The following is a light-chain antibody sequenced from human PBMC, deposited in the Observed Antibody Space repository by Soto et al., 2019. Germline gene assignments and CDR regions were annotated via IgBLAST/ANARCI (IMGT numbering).Light chain of an antibody. V-gene: IGLV2-18*02. Sequence: QSVLTQPPSVSGSPGQSVTIPCTGTSSDVGIYNRVSWYQQPPGTAPKLMIYEVSNRPSGVPDRFSGSKSGNTASLTISGLQAEDEADYYCSSYTTSSTYVFGTGTKATVL. CDR3: SSYTTSSTYV. CDR2: EVS. J-gene: IGLJ1*01. CDR1: SSDVGIYNR.